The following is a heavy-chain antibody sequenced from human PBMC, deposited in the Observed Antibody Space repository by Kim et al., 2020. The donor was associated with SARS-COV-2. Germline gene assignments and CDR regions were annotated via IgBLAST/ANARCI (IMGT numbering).Heavy chain of an antibody. CDR3: ARPHGSGSYYYDY. D-gene: IGHD3-10*01. V-gene: IGHV4-39*01. Sequence: YNPSLKSRVTISVDTSKNQFSLKLSSVTAADTAVYYCARPHGSGSYYYDYWGQGTLVTVSS. J-gene: IGHJ4*02.